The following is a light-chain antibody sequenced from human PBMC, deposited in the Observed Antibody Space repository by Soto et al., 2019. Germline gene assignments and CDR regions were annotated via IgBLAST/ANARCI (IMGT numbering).Light chain of an antibody. J-gene: IGLJ2*01. CDR1: SGYSNYK. CDR3: GADHGSGSNFVRV. V-gene: IGLV9-49*01. Sequence: QSVLTQPPSASASLGASVTLTCTLSSGYSNYKVDWYQQRPGKGPRFVMRVGTGGIVGSKGDGIPDRFSVLGSGPNRYLTIKNIQEEDESDYHCGADHGSGSNFVRVFGGGTKLTVL. CDR2: VGTGGIVG.